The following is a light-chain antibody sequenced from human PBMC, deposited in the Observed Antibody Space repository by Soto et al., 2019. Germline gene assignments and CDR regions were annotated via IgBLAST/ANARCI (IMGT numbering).Light chain of an antibody. CDR2: RHD. Sequence: QSVLTQTPSASGTPGQRVTISCSGSNSNMGRNYVYWYQQVPGTAPKLLMYRHDVRPSGVPDRFTGSKSGTSASLAISGLRSEDAADYYCAVWDNSLNGVAFGGGTKLTVL. V-gene: IGLV1-47*01. CDR1: NSNMGRNY. CDR3: AVWDNSLNGVA. J-gene: IGLJ2*01.